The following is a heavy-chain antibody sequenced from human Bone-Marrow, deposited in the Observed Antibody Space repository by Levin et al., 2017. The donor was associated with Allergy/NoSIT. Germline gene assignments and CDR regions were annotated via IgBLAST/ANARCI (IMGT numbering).Heavy chain of an antibody. CDR3: ATSGYSYAYFDF. V-gene: IGHV3-15*01. J-gene: IGHJ4*02. CDR1: GFTFSNAW. CDR2: VKSKTEGGTT. Sequence: TGGSLRLSCAASGFTFSNAWMSWVRQAPGKGLEWVGRVKSKTEGGTTDYPAPVKGRFTISRDDSKNTLFLQINSLKAEDTAVYYCATSGYSYAYFDFWGQGTLVTVSS. D-gene: IGHD5-18*01.